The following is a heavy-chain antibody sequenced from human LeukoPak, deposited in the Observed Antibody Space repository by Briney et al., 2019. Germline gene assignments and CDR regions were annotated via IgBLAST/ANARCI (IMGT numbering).Heavy chain of an antibody. J-gene: IGHJ4*02. CDR3: AGYNVLRFLEWLPRHFDY. D-gene: IGHD3-3*01. V-gene: IGHV3-30-3*01. Sequence: GGSLRLSCAASGFTFSSYAMHWVRQDPGKGLEWVAVISYDGSNKYYADSVKGRFTTSRDNSKNTLYLQMNSLRAEDTAVYYCAGYNVLRFLEWLPRHFDYWGQGTLVTVSS. CDR1: GFTFSSYA. CDR2: ISYDGSNK.